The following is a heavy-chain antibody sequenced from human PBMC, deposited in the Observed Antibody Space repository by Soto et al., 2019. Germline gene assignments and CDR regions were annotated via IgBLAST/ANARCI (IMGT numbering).Heavy chain of an antibody. CDR1: GFTFNAYA. Sequence: EVQLLESGGGLVLPGGSLRLSCAAYGFTFNAYAMTWVRQAPGKGLEWVSAIGGSGGNRYYAASVKGRFTISRDNSKDALDLQMNSLRVEDTAVYYCARVASDYINSVDHWGQGILVTVSS. CDR2: IGGSGGNR. D-gene: IGHD4-4*01. CDR3: ARVASDYINSVDH. J-gene: IGHJ4*02. V-gene: IGHV3-23*01.